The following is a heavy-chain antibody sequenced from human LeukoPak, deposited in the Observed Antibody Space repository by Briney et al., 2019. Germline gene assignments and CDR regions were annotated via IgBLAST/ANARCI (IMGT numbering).Heavy chain of an antibody. J-gene: IGHJ4*02. CDR2: IGAYNGNT. Sequence: ASVKVSCKASGYTFTSYGISWVRQAPGQGLEWMGWIGAYNGNTNYAQKLQGRVTMTTDTSTSTAYMELRSLRSDDTAVYYCARGGPKLVAGTWGVDYWGQGTLVTVSS. V-gene: IGHV1-18*01. CDR3: ARGGPKLVAGTWGVDY. D-gene: IGHD6-19*01. CDR1: GYTFTSYG.